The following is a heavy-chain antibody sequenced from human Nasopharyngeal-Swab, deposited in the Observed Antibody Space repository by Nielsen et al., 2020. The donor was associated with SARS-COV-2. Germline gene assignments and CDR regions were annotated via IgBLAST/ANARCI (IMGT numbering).Heavy chain of an antibody. CDR2: MDYSGSST. CDR3: ARRRWSGGYTTPYFDS. J-gene: IGHJ4*02. CDR1: SGSISSGSY. V-gene: IGHV4-39*01. D-gene: IGHD3-3*01. Sequence: SETLSLTCTLSSGSISSGSYWGWIRQPPGKGLEWIGTMDYSGSSTSYSSSLKSRVTISVDTSKTHFSLKMTSVTAADTAVYYCARRRWSGGYTTPYFDSWGQGILVTVSS.